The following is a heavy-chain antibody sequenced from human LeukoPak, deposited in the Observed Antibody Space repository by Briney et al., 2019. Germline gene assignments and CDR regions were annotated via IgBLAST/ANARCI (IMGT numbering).Heavy chain of an antibody. Sequence: GGSLRLSCAASGFTFSSYAMSWVRQAPGKGLEWVSAISVSGGSTYYADSVKGRFTISRDNSKNTLSLQMNSLRAEDTAVYCCAKRSDSGRYSAIDSWGQGTLVTVSS. CDR3: AKRSDSGRYSAIDS. CDR2: ISVSGGST. D-gene: IGHD1-26*01. V-gene: IGHV3-23*01. CDR1: GFTFSSYA. J-gene: IGHJ4*02.